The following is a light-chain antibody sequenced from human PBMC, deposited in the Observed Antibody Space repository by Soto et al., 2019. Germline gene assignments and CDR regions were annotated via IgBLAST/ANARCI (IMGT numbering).Light chain of an antibody. V-gene: IGLV2-14*03. CDR2: DVI. J-gene: IGLJ1*01. Sequence: QSALTPPASVSGSPGQSITISCTGTSNDVGGYNFVFWYQPHPTKAPKLIIYDVINRPSGVSNRFSGSKSGNMASLTIAGLQAEDEADYYGTSYTSSVTFVFGTGTKVTVL. CDR3: TSYTSSVTFV. CDR1: SNDVGGYNF.